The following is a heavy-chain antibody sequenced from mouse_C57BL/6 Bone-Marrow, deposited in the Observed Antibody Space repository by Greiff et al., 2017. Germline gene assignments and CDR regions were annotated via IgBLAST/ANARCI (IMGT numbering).Heavy chain of an antibody. CDR2: INPNYGPT. J-gene: IGHJ4*01. V-gene: IGHV1-39*01. D-gene: IGHD2-4*01. CDR3: ARGYDYDYAMDY. Sequence: EVQLQQSGPELVKPGASVKISCKASGYSFTDYNMNWVKQSNGKSLEWIGVINPNYGPTSYNQKFKGKATLTVDQSSSTAYMQLNSLTSEYSAVYDFARGYDYDYAMDYWGQGTSVTVSS. CDR1: GYSFTDYN.